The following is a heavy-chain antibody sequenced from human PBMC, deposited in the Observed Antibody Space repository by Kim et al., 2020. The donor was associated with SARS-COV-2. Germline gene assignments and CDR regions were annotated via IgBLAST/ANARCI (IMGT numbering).Heavy chain of an antibody. V-gene: IGHV1-69*13. CDR2: IIPIFGTA. Sequence: SVKVSCKASGGTFSSYAISWVRQAPGQGLEWMGGIIPIFGTANYAQKFQGRVTITADESTSTAYMELSSLRSEDTAVYYCARDLGYYYDSSGYSYFDYWGQGTLVTVSS. D-gene: IGHD3-22*01. J-gene: IGHJ4*02. CDR3: ARDLGYYYDSSGYSYFDY. CDR1: GGTFSSYA.